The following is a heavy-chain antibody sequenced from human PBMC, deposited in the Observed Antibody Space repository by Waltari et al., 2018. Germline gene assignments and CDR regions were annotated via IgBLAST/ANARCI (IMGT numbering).Heavy chain of an antibody. CDR1: GYTFTGYY. J-gene: IGHJ5*02. V-gene: IGHV1-2*02. CDR3: ARDNRYFDWLPNWFDP. D-gene: IGHD3-9*01. CDR2: SNPNRGGT. Sequence: QVQLVQSGAEVKKPGASVKVSCKASGYTFTGYYMHWVRQAPGQGLEWRGGSNPNRGGTNNAQKVQGRGTMTRETSISTAYMELSRLRSDDTAVYYCARDNRYFDWLPNWFDPWGQGTLVTVSS.